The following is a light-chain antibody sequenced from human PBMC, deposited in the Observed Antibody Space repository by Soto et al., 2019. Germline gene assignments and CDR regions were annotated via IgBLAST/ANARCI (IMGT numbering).Light chain of an antibody. CDR2: DAS. CDR3: QQYGGSPRT. CDR1: QTVRNNY. J-gene: IGKJ1*01. Sequence: EFVLTQSPGTLSLSPGERATLSCRASQTVRNNYLAWYQQKPGQAPRLLIYDASSRATGIPDRFSGSGSGTDFTLTITRLEPEDFAVYYCQQYGGSPRTFGQGTKVDIK. V-gene: IGKV3-20*01.